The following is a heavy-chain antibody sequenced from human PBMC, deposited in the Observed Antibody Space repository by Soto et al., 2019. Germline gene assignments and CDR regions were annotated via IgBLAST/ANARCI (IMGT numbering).Heavy chain of an antibody. Sequence: QVQLVESGGGLIRPGGSLRLSCTASGFTLSDYYMTWIRRAPGKGLECLSYIGGSGTTVHYADSVKGRFTISRDNAKNSLFRQMDGLRAEYTAVYYCGRTTWELGVRFGYWGQGAQVTVSS. CDR3: GRTTWELGVRFGY. CDR1: GFTLSDYY. CDR2: IGGSGTTV. V-gene: IGHV3-11*01. J-gene: IGHJ4*02. D-gene: IGHD1-1*01.